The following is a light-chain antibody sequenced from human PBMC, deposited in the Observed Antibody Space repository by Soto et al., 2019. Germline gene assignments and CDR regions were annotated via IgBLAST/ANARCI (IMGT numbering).Light chain of an antibody. CDR2: GAS. CDR1: QSVSSSY. Sequence: EIVLTQSPGTLSLSPGERATLSCRASQSVSSSYLAWYQQKPGQAPRLLIYGASSRATGIPDRFSGSGSGTDFTLTSIRLEPEDFAVYYCQQDGSSPRITFGGGTKVEIK. V-gene: IGKV3-20*01. J-gene: IGKJ4*01. CDR3: QQDGSSPRIT.